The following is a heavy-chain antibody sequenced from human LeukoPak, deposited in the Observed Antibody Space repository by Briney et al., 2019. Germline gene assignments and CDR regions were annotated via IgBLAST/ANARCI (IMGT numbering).Heavy chain of an antibody. Sequence: GGSLRLSFAASGFTFSSYWMSWVRQAPGKGLEWVANIKQDGSEKYYVDSVKGRFTISRDNAKNSLYLQMNSLRAEDTAVYYCARAGVWFGELLDYYYYYMDVWGKGTTVTVSS. D-gene: IGHD3-10*01. J-gene: IGHJ6*03. CDR1: GFTFSSYW. CDR3: ARAGVWFGELLDYYYYYMDV. V-gene: IGHV3-7*01. CDR2: IKQDGSEK.